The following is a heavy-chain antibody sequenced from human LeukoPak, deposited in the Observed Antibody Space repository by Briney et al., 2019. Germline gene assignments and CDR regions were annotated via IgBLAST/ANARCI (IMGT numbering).Heavy chain of an antibody. V-gene: IGHV3-33*01. CDR1: GFTFSSYG. D-gene: IGHD1-26*01. CDR3: ARDRGSYWDGGNDY. J-gene: IGHJ4*02. CDR2: IWYDGSNK. Sequence: GGSLRLSCAASGFTFSSYGMHWVRQAPGKGLEWVADIWYDGSNKYYADSVKGRFTISRDNSKNTLYLQMNSLRAEDTAVYYCARDRGSYWDGGNDYWGRGTLVTVSS.